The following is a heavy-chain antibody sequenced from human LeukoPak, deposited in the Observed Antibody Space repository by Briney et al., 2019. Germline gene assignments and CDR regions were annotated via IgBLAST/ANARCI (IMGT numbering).Heavy chain of an antibody. CDR3: AKDYDWGDAFDI. D-gene: IGHD3-16*01. CDR1: GFTFSSYA. Sequence: GGSLRLSCAASGFTFSSYAMNWVRQAPGKGLEWVSVISGGGGSTYYADSVKGRFTISRDNSKKMLYLQMNSLRAEDTAVYYCAKDYDWGDAFDIWGQGTLVTVSS. V-gene: IGHV3-23*01. CDR2: ISGGGGST. J-gene: IGHJ3*02.